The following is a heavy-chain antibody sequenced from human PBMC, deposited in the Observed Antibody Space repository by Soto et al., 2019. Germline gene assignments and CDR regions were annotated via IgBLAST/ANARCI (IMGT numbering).Heavy chain of an antibody. D-gene: IGHD5-12*01. CDR3: ARVCVEMARIADFDY. Sequence: QVQLVQSGAEVKKPGSSVKVSCKASGGTFSSYAISWVRQAPGQGLEWMGGILPIFGTATYAQKFQGRVTITADESTSTAYMEMGSLRYEDTAVDYCARVCVEMARIADFDYWCQGTLVTVS. CDR1: GGTFSSYA. J-gene: IGHJ4*02. V-gene: IGHV1-69*01. CDR2: ILPIFGTA.